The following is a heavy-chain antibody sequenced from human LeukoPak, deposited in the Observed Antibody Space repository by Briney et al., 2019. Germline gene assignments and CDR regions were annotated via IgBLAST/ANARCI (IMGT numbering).Heavy chain of an antibody. Sequence: ASVKVSCKTSGFTFTSYGVSWVRQAPGQGLEWMGWISGYNGNTNYAQKYRGRVTMTIDTSTSTVYMELRSLRSDDTAVYYCAKRFGEPKVFDAFDIWGQGTMVTVSS. D-gene: IGHD3-10*01. CDR3: AKRFGEPKVFDAFDI. CDR2: ISGYNGNT. V-gene: IGHV1-18*01. J-gene: IGHJ3*02. CDR1: GFTFTSYG.